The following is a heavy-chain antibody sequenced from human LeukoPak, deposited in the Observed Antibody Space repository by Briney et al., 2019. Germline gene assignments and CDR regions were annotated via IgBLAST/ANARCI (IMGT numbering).Heavy chain of an antibody. Sequence: AGGSLRLSCAASGFTFSSYAMHWVRQAPGKGLEWVAVISYDGSNKYYADSVKGRFTISRDNSKNTLYLQMNSLRAEDTAVYYCAREGDWGPFDYWGQGTLVTVSS. V-gene: IGHV3-30-3*01. CDR2: ISYDGSNK. CDR3: AREGDWGPFDY. CDR1: GFTFSSYA. D-gene: IGHD3-16*01. J-gene: IGHJ4*02.